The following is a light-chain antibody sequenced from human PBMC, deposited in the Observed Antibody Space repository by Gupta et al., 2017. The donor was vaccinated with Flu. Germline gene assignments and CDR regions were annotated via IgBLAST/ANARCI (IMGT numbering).Light chain of an antibody. CDR2: SND. CDR1: DSDIGAGYD. CDR3: QSYDSGLSGSV. V-gene: IGLV1-40*01. J-gene: IGLJ3*02. Sequence: QSLLTQPPSVSGAPGQRVTISCTGSDSDIGAGYDVHWYQQLPGTAPKLLIYSNDHRPSGVPDRFSGSKSGTSASLAITGLQAEDEADYYCQSYDSGLSGSVFGGGTKLTVL.